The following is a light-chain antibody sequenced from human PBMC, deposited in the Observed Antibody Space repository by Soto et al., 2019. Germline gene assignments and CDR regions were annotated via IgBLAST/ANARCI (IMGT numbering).Light chain of an antibody. CDR3: QQYDTSWT. J-gene: IGKJ1*01. V-gene: IGKV1-5*01. Sequence: DIQMTQSPSTLTASVGDRITITCRASQSVARWLAWYQQKPGKAPKVLISVASNLESGVPSRFSGSGFGPQFTPSISSLQPDDSATYFCQQYDTSWTFGQGTKVEIK. CDR1: QSVARW. CDR2: VAS.